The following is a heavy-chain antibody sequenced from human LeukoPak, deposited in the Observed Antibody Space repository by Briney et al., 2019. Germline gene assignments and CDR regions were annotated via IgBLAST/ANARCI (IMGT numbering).Heavy chain of an antibody. CDR3: ARDRKDSSGWYYYDSSGYTL. J-gene: IGHJ4*02. CDR1: GGSISSYY. V-gene: IGHV4-59*01. CDR2: IYYSGST. Sequence: SETLSLTCTVSGGSISSYYWSWLRQPPGKGLEWIGYIYYSGSTNYNPSLKSRVTISVDTSKNQFSLKLSSVTAADTAVYYCARDRKDSSGWYYYDSSGYTLWGQGTLVTVSS. D-gene: IGHD3-22*01.